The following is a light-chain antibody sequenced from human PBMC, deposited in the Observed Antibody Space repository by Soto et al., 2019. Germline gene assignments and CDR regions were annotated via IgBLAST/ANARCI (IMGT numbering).Light chain of an antibody. Sequence: SYELTQPPSVSVAPGQTATITCEGHNIGSKSVDWYQLRPGQAPVVVVYDDTDRPSGIPERFSGSNSGNTATLTITRVEAGDGADYYCQVRDSSNDYLVFGGGTKLTVL. CDR2: DDT. V-gene: IGLV3-21*02. CDR3: QVRDSSNDYLV. CDR1: NIGSKS. J-gene: IGLJ3*02.